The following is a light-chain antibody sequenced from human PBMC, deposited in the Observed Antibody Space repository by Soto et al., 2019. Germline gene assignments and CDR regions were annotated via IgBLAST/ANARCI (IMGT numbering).Light chain of an antibody. J-gene: IGKJ4*01. V-gene: IGKV3-20*01. CDR2: GAS. CDR3: QQYGSSPALT. Sequence: EIVLTQSPGTLSLSPGERATLSCRASQSVSSSYLAWYQQKPGQAPRLLIYGASSRATGIPDRFSGSGSGPDFTLTISRLEPEEFAVYYCQQYGSSPALTFGGGTKVEIK. CDR1: QSVSSSY.